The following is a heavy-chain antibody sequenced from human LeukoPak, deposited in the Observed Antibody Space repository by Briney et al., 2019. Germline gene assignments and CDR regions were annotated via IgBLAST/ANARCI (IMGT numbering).Heavy chain of an antibody. Sequence: PSETLSLTCTVSGGSISSSRYYWGWIRQPPGKGLEWIGSIYYSGSTNYNPSLKSRVTISVDTSKNQFSLKLSSVTAADTAMYYCARDGGGYDYWGQGILVTVSS. CDR1: GGSISSSRYY. CDR3: ARDGGGYDY. J-gene: IGHJ4*02. CDR2: IYYSGST. D-gene: IGHD3-22*01. V-gene: IGHV4-39*07.